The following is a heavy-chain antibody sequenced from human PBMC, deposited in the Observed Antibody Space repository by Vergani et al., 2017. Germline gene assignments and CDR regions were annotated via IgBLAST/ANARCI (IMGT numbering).Heavy chain of an antibody. CDR3: ASSKKRPSLQY. D-gene: IGHD2/OR15-2a*01. CDR1: GGSISSSSYY. V-gene: IGHV4-39*01. Sequence: QVQLQESGPGLVKPSETLSLTCTVSGGSISSSSYYWGWIRQPPGKGLEWIGSIYYSGSTYYNPSLKSRVTISVDTSKNQFSLKLSSVTAADTAVYYCASSKKRPSLQYWGQGTLVTVSS. J-gene: IGHJ4*02. CDR2: IYYSGST.